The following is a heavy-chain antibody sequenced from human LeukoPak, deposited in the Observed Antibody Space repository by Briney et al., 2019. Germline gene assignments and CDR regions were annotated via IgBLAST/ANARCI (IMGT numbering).Heavy chain of an antibody. CDR3: AYRYGDPDY. V-gene: IGHV1-69*13. D-gene: IGHD4-17*01. CDR1: GGTFSSYA. Sequence: ASVNVSCKASGGTFSSYAISWVRQAPGQGLEWMGGIIPIFGTANYAQKFQGRVTITADEATSTAYMELSSLRSEDTAVYYCAYRYGDPDYWGQGTLVTVSS. J-gene: IGHJ4*02. CDR2: IIPIFGTA.